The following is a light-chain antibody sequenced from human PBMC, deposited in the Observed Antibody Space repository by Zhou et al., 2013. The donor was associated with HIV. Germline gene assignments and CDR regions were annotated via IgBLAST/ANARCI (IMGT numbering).Light chain of an antibody. V-gene: IGKV1-39*01. CDR2: AAS. J-gene: IGKJ1*01. CDR3: LQSYSAVWT. CDR1: QSISNY. Sequence: DIQMTQSPSSLSASVGDRVTITCRASQSISNYLSWYQQKPGKAPKLLIFAASILRSGVPSRFSGSGSGTDFTLTITDLQPEDFATYYCLQSYSAVWTFGQGTKVEIK.